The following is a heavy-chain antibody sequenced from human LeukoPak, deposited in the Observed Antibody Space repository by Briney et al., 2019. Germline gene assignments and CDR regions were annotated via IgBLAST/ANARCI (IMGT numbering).Heavy chain of an antibody. CDR1: GIDVSTDY. V-gene: IGHV3-66*01. CDR2: FYSEGTT. D-gene: IGHD3-3*01. J-gene: IGHJ6*02. CDR3: ARDRFNGMDV. Sequence: GGSLRLSCVASGIDVSTDYITWVRQAPGKGLEWVSIFYSEGTTYYADSVKGRFSISRDISKNTVTLQMSSLRAEDTAVYYCARDRFNGMDVWGQGTTVTVSS.